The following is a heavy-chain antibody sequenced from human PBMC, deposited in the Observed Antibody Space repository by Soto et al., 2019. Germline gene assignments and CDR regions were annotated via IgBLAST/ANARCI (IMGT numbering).Heavy chain of an antibody. V-gene: IGHV3-74*01. CDR3: AISSSGWYRVYYYGMDV. J-gene: IGHJ6*02. CDR2: INSDGSST. CDR1: GFTFSSYW. Sequence: GGSLRLSCAASGFTFSSYWMHWVRQAPGKGLVWVSRINSDGSSTSYADSVKGRFTISRDNAKNTLYLQMNSLRAEDTAVYYCAISSSGWYRVYYYGMDVWGQGTTVTV. D-gene: IGHD6-19*01.